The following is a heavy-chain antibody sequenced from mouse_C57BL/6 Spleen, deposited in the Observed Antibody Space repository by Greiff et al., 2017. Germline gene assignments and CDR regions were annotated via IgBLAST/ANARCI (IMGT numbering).Heavy chain of an antibody. J-gene: IGHJ1*03. V-gene: IGHV1-62-2*01. Sequence: QVQLQQSGAELVKPGASVKLSCKASGYTFTEYTIHWVKQRSGQGLEWIGWFYPGSGSIKYNEKFKDKATLTADKSSSPVYMELSRLTSEDSAVYFCARHEDEAFYYYGSSYGYFDVWGTGTTVTVSS. CDR3: ARHEDEAFYYYGSSYGYFDV. D-gene: IGHD1-1*01. CDR1: GYTFTEYT. CDR2: FYPGSGSI.